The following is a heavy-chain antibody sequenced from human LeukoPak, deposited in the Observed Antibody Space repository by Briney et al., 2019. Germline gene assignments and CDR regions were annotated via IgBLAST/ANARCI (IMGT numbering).Heavy chain of an antibody. CDR3: ATSGTYRFDY. V-gene: IGHV3-48*02. D-gene: IGHD1-26*01. CDR2: ISSSGRTT. CDR1: GFTFSNYN. J-gene: IGHJ4*02. Sequence: PGGSLRLSCAASGFTFSNYNMNWVRQDPGEGLEWISYISSSGRTTNYADSVKGRFTISRDNAKNSLYLQMNSLKDGDTAVYYCATSGTYRFDYWGQGTLVTVSS.